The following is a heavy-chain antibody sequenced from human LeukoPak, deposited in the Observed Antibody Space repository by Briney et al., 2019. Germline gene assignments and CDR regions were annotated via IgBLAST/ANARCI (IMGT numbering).Heavy chain of an antibody. V-gene: IGHV4-61*02. D-gene: IGHD3-10*01. J-gene: IGHJ3*01. CDR3: AKDDPTTVGEAFDV. CDR1: GGSISGSSYY. Sequence: SQTLSLTCRVSGGSISGSSYYCNWIRQPAGKGLEWIGRMYTSGARNYSPSLKSRVTTSVDTSKNEFSLKLNSVTAADTAVYYCAKDDPTTVGEAFDVWGQGTMVTVSS. CDR2: MYTSGAR.